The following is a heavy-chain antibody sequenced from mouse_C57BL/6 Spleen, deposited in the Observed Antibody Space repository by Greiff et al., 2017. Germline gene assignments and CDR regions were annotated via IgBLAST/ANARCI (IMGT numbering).Heavy chain of an antibody. CDR1: GFTFSDYG. CDR3: ARRDYDYAMDY. Sequence: EVQVVESGGGLVKPGGSLKLSCAASGFTFSDYGMHWVRQAPEKGLEWVAYISSGSSTIYYADTVKGRFTISRYNAKNTLFLQMTSLRSEDTAMYYCARRDYDYAMDYWGQGTSVTVSS. CDR2: ISSGSSTI. V-gene: IGHV5-17*01. D-gene: IGHD2-4*01. J-gene: IGHJ4*01.